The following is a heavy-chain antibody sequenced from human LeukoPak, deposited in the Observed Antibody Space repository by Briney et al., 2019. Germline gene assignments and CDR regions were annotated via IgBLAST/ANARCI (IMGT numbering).Heavy chain of an antibody. J-gene: IGHJ5*02. CDR1: GGTFSSYA. V-gene: IGHV1-69*13. CDR2: IIPIFGTA. Sequence: ASVKVSRKASGGTFSSYAISWVRQAPGQGLEWMGGIIPIFGTANYAQKFQGRVTITADESTSTAYMELSSLRSEDTAVYYCARLLQYQNWFDPWGQGTLVTVSS. CDR3: ARLLQYQNWFDP. D-gene: IGHD4-11*01.